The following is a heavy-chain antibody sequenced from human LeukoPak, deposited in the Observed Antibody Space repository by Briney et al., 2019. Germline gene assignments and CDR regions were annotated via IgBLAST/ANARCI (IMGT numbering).Heavy chain of an antibody. Sequence: GGSLRLSCAASGFTFSSYSMNWVRQAPGKGLEWVSYISSSSTIYYADSVKGRFTISRDNSKNTLYLQMNGLRAEDTAVYYCAKDLVKYSSGWRLDYWGQGTLVTVSS. CDR2: ISSSSTI. CDR3: AKDLVKYSSGWRLDY. CDR1: GFTFSSYS. J-gene: IGHJ4*02. V-gene: IGHV3-48*01. D-gene: IGHD6-19*01.